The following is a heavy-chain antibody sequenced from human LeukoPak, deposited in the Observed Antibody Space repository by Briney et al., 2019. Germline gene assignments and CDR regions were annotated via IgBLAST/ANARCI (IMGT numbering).Heavy chain of an antibody. CDR1: GYAFPHYG. CDR2: INAGNGDDT. J-gene: IGHJ4*02. V-gene: IGHV1-3*01. D-gene: IGHD6-13*01. Sequence: ASVKVSCKASGYAFPHYGVQWVRQAPGQTLEWMGWINAGNGDDTKYSQKFQARHTMTTDTSATTVYMELNSLRSEDTAVYYCARSGSNWSCDSWGQGTLVTVSS. CDR3: ARSGSNWSCDS.